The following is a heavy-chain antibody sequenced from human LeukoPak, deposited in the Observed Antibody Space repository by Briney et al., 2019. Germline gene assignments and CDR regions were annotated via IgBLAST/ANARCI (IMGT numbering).Heavy chain of an antibody. CDR3: ARFYRSYSRARQTPFDY. J-gene: IGHJ4*02. CDR2: IYYSGST. D-gene: IGHD6-25*01. V-gene: IGHV4-39*01. CDR1: GGSISSSSYY. Sequence: TSETLSLTCTVSGGSISSSSYYWGWIRQPPGKGLEWIGTIYYSGSTYYNASLKSRVTISVDTSKNQFSLKLSSVTAADTAVYYCARFYRSYSRARQTPFDYWGQGTLVTVSS.